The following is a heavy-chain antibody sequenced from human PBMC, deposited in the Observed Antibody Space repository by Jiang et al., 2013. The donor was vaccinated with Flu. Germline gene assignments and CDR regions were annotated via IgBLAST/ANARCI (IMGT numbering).Heavy chain of an antibody. V-gene: IGHV3-11*06. CDR1: GFTFSDYF. CDR2: ITSSSSYT. CDR3: ARVVAGTEEPN. Sequence: VQLVESGGGLVKPGGSLRLSCAASGFTFSDYFMSWIRQAPGRGLEWVSYITSSSSYTDYADSVKGRFTISRDNAKNSLYLQMNSLRAEDTAVYYCARVVAGTEEPNWGQGTLVTVSS. D-gene: IGHD6-19*01. J-gene: IGHJ4*02.